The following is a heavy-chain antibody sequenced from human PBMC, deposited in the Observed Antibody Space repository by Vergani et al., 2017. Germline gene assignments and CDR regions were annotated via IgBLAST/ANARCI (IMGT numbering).Heavy chain of an antibody. D-gene: IGHD2-15*01. CDR2: VLFDGSNE. Sequence: QVQLVQSGGGVVQPGGSLRLSCVASGFTFNRYGMQWVRQAPGKGLEWVAYVLFDGSNEYYADPVKGRFIVSRDNSNDALYLQMNSLRTDDTAVYYCARDLAYCHEGSCALWGQGSVVTVSS. CDR1: GFTFNRYG. J-gene: IGHJ4*02. V-gene: IGHV3-30*02. CDR3: ARDLAYCHEGSCAL.